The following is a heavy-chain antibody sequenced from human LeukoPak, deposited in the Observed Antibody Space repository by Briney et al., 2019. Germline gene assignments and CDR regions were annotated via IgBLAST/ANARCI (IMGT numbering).Heavy chain of an antibody. J-gene: IGHJ4*02. CDR3: ATDAVAVLLMADERGYFDY. CDR2: FDPEDGET. V-gene: IGHV1-24*01. Sequence: ASVKVSCKVSGYTLTELSMHWVRQAPGKGLEWMGGFDPEDGETIYAQKFQGRVTMTEDTSTDTAYMELSSLRSEDTAVYYCATDAVAVLLMADERGYFDYWGQGTLVTVSS. CDR1: GYTLTELS. D-gene: IGHD2-15*01.